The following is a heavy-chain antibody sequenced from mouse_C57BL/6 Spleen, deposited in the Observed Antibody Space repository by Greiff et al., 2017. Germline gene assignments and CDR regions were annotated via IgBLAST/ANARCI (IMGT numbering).Heavy chain of an antibody. CDR1: GYTFTSYW. Sequence: QVQLQQPGTELVKPGASVKLSCKASGYTFTSYWMHWVKQRPGQGLEWMGNINPSNGGTNYNEQFTSKTTLTVDKSSSTAYMQLSSLTSEDSAVSYCARTGSTTVVATDYFDYWGQGTTLTVSS. CDR3: ARTGSTTVVATDYFDY. V-gene: IGHV1-53*01. D-gene: IGHD1-1*01. CDR2: INPSNGGT. J-gene: IGHJ2*01.